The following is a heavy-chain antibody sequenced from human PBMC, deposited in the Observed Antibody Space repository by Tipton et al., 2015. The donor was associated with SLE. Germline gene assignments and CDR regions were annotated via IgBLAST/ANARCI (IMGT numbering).Heavy chain of an antibody. J-gene: IGHJ2*01. CDR3: AREFLNPVTTVHYYFDL. D-gene: IGHD4-11*01. V-gene: IGHV4-4*07. CDR1: GGSISSYY. CDR2: IYTNENT. Sequence: TLSLTCTVSGGSISSYYWSWIRQPAGGGLEWIGRIYTNENTNYNPSLKSRVTMSVDTSKNQFSLKLSSVTAADTAVYYCAREFLNPVTTVHYYFDLWGRGTLVTASS.